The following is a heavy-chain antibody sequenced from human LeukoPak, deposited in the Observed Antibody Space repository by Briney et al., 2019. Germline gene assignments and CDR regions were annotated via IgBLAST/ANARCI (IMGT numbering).Heavy chain of an antibody. Sequence: SETLSLTCTVSGGSISSGDYYWSWIRQPPGKGLEWIGYIYYSGFTYYNPSLKRRLTISVDTSKNQFSLKLSSVTAADTAVYYCAREAINWTYRDYWGQGTLVTVSS. CDR2: IYYSGFT. CDR3: AREAINWTYRDY. V-gene: IGHV4-30-4*08. J-gene: IGHJ4*02. CDR1: GGSISSGDYY. D-gene: IGHD1-7*01.